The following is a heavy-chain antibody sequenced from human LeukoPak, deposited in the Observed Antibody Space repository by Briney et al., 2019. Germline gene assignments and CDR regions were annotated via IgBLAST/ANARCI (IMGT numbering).Heavy chain of an antibody. J-gene: IGHJ4*02. V-gene: IGHV3-74*01. CDR2: INNDGTAT. Sequence: PGGSLRLSCAASGFTFNYFWMHWVRQVPGKGPVWVSGINNDGTATYYADSVKGRFTISRDNAENTVYLQMNGLRAEDTSVYFCATVSEYWGQGTLVTVSS. CDR1: GFTFNYFW. CDR3: ATVSEY.